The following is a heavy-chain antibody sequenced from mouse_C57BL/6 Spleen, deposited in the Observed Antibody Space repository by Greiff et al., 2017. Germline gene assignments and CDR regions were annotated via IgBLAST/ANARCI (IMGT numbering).Heavy chain of an antibody. Sequence: EVKLVESGGDLVKPGGSLTLSCAASGFTFSSYGMSWVRQTPDKRLEWVATISSGGSYTYYPDSVKGRFTISRDNAKNPLYLQMSSLKSEDTAMYYCASQTGTFDYGGQGTTLTVSS. J-gene: IGHJ2*01. CDR3: ASQTGTFDY. CDR1: GFTFSSYG. CDR2: ISSGGSYT. D-gene: IGHD4-1*01. V-gene: IGHV5-6*01.